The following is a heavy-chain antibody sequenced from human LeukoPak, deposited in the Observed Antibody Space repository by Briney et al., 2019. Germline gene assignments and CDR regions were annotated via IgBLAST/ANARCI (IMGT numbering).Heavy chain of an antibody. CDR1: GYTFTSYD. Sequence: ASVKVSCKASGYTFTSYDINWVRQATGQGLEWMGWMNPNSGNTGYAQKFQGRVTITRNTSISTAYMELSSLRSEDTAVYYCARGAYYYDSSGSDAFDIWGQGTMVTVSS. CDR2: MNPNSGNT. D-gene: IGHD3-22*01. V-gene: IGHV1-8*03. CDR3: ARGAYYYDSSGSDAFDI. J-gene: IGHJ3*02.